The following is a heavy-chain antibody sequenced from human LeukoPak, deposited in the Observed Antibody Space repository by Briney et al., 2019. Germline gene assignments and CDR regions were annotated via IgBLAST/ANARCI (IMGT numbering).Heavy chain of an antibody. CDR3: AKDGQWLVPRGVDY. Sequence: GGSLRLSCAASGFTFSSYSMNWVRQAPGKGLEWVSAISGSGGTTYYADSVKGRFTISRDNSKNTLYLQMNSLRAEDTAVYYCAKDGQWLVPRGVDYWGQGTLVTVSS. CDR1: GFTFSSYS. D-gene: IGHD6-19*01. J-gene: IGHJ4*02. V-gene: IGHV3-23*01. CDR2: ISGSGGTT.